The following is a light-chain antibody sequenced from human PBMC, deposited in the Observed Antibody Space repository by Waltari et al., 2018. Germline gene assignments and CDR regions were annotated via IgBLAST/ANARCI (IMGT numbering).Light chain of an antibody. CDR2: DVS. V-gene: IGLV2-14*01. CDR3: SSYTSSTTWV. J-gene: IGLJ3*02. Sequence: QSALTQSASVSGSPGQSITISCTGRGSDVGGYNYVSWYQQHPGKAPKLMIYDVSKRPSGVSNRFSGSKSGNTASLTISGLQAEDEADYYCSSYTSSTTWVFGGGTKLTVL. CDR1: GSDVGGYNY.